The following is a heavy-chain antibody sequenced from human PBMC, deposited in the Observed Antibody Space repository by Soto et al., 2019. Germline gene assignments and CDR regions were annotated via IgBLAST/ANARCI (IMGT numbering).Heavy chain of an antibody. CDR1: GFTFDDYT. V-gene: IGHV3-43*01. CDR3: AKVHTVTKYYAMDV. D-gene: IGHD4-17*01. Sequence: SLRLSCAASGFTFDDYTMHWVRQAPGKGLEWVSLISWDGGSTYYADSVKGRFTISRDNSKNSLYLQMNSLRTEDTALYYCAKVHTVTKYYAMDVCGQGTTVTVSS. CDR2: ISWDGGST. J-gene: IGHJ6*02.